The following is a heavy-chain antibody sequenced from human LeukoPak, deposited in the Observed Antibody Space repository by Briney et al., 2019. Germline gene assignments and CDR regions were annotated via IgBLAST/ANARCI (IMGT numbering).Heavy chain of an antibody. V-gene: IGHV1-2*02. CDR3: ARGIVVVPAAMWY. D-gene: IGHD2-2*01. Sequence: ASVKVSCKASGYTFTGYYMHWVRQAPGQGLEWMGWNNPNSGGTNYAQKFQGRVTMTRDTSISTAYMELSRLRSDDTAVYYCARGIVVVPAAMWYWGQGTLVTVSS. J-gene: IGHJ4*02. CDR1: GYTFTGYY. CDR2: NNPNSGGT.